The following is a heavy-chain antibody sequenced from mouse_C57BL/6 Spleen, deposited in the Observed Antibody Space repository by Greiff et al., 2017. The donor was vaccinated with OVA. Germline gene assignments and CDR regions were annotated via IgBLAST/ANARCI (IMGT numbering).Heavy chain of an antibody. J-gene: IGHJ2*01. D-gene: IGHD1-1*01. Sequence: VQLQQPGAELVMPGASVKLSCKASGYTFTSYWMHWVKQRPGQGLEWIGEIDPSDSYTNYNQKFKGKSTLTVDKSSSTAYMQLSSLTSEDSAVYYCARKSSYFDYWGQGTTRTVSS. CDR3: ARKSSYFDY. V-gene: IGHV1-69*01. CDR1: GYTFTSYW. CDR2: IDPSDSYT.